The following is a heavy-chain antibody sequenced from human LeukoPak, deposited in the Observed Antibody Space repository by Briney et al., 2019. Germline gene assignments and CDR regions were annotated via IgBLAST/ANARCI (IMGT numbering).Heavy chain of an antibody. J-gene: IGHJ4*02. CDR2: MSPNSGNT. V-gene: IGHV1-8*01. CDR1: RYTFTSYD. CDR3: ARETTISPYYFDY. Sequence: ASVKVSCKASRYTFTSYDITWVRQAPGQGLEWMGWMSPNSGNTGYAQKFQGRVTMTRNTSITTAYMELSSLTSEDTAVYYCARETTISPYYFDYWGLGSQVTVSP. D-gene: IGHD3-9*01.